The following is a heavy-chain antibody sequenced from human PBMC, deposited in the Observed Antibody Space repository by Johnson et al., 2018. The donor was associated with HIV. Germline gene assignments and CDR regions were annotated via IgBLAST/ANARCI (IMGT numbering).Heavy chain of an antibody. J-gene: IGHJ3*02. CDR3: ARGRNAFDI. Sequence: MLLVESGGGVVQPGRSLRLSCAASGFTFRSYGMHWVRQAPGKGLEWVAVISYDGSKKYHADSVKGRFTISRDNSKNTLYLQMNSLRADDTAVYYCARGRNAFDIWGQGTMVTVSS. CDR1: GFTFRSYG. V-gene: IGHV3-30*03. CDR2: ISYDGSKK.